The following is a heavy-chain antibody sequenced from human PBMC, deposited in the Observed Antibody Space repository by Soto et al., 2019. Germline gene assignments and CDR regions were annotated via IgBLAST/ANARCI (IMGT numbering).Heavy chain of an antibody. V-gene: IGHV2-70*01. CDR1: GFSLSTSGMG. D-gene: IGHD6-13*01. CDR3: ARTRAAAGSSLFDY. Sequence: SGPTLVNPTETLTLTCTFSGFSLSTSGMGVSWIRQSPGKTLDWLAVIDWDDEKYYSTPLKTRLTISKDSSKNQVVLTMTNMDPVDTATYYCARTRAAAGSSLFDYWGQGTLVTVSS. J-gene: IGHJ4*02. CDR2: IDWDDEK.